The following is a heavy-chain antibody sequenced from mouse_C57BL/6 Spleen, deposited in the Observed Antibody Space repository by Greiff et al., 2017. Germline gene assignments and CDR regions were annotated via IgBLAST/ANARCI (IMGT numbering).Heavy chain of an antibody. D-gene: IGHD2-4*01. V-gene: IGHV5-12*01. J-gene: IGHJ2*01. CDR2: ISNGGGST. CDR3: ARRGLRGYFDY. CDR1: GFTFSDYY. Sequence: EVKLMESGGGLVQPGGSLKLSCAASGFTFSDYYMYWVRQTPEKRLEWVAYISNGGGSTYYPDTVKGRFTISRDNAKNTLYLHMSRLKSEDTAMYYCARRGLRGYFDYWGQGTTLTVSS.